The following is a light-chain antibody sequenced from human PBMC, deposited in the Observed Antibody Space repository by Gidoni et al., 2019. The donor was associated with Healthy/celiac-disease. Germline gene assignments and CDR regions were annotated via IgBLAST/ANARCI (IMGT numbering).Light chain of an antibody. CDR3: QQGFNVPRT. J-gene: IGKJ4*01. CDR1: QSISGH. Sequence: DIQMTQSPSSLSASVGDRVTITCRASQSISGHLDWYQQKPGKAPKLLIYAASSLQSGVPSRFSGSGSGTDFILTISSLQPEAFATYYCQQGFNVPRTFGGGTKVEIK. V-gene: IGKV1-39*01. CDR2: AAS.